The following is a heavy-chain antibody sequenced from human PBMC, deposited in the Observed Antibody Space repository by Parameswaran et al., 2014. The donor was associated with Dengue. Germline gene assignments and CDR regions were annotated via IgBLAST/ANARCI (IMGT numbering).Heavy chain of an antibody. V-gene: IGHV3-48*03. D-gene: IGHD3-3*01. CDR2: ISSSGSTI. J-gene: IGHJ6*02. CDR3: ARARGILEWSYYYYYYGMDV. Sequence: VRQAPGKGLEWVSYISSSGSTIYYADSVKGRFTISRDNAKNSLYLQMNSLRAEDTAVYYCARARGILEWSYYYYYYGMDVWGQGTTVTVSS.